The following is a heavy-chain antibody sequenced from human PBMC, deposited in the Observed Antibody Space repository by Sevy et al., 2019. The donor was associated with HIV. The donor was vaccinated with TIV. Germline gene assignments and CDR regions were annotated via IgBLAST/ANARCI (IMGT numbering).Heavy chain of an antibody. CDR1: GFTFSSYA. D-gene: IGHD2-21*02. CDR2: ISGSGGST. J-gene: IGHJ6*02. CDR3: ETGDDFSSYGMDV. Sequence: GGSLRLSCAASGFTFSSYAMSWVRQAPGKGLEWVTAISGSGGSTYYADSVKGRFTISRDNSKNTLYLQMNSLRAEDTGVYHCETGDDFSSYGMDVWGQGTTVTVSS. V-gene: IGHV3-23*01.